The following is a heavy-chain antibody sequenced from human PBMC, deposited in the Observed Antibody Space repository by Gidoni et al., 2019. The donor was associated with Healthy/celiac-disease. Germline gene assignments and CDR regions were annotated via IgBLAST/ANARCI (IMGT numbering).Heavy chain of an antibody. CDR3: ARSDIAAAGTFRRRIYFDY. CDR1: GFTFSSYS. D-gene: IGHD6-13*01. Sequence: EVQLVESGGGLVQPGGSLRLSCAASGFTFSSYSMNWVRQAPGKGLEWVSYISSSSSTIYYADSVKGRFTISRDNAKNSLYLQMNSLRDEDTAVYYCARSDIAAAGTFRRRIYFDYWGQGTLVTVSS. CDR2: ISSSSSTI. V-gene: IGHV3-48*02. J-gene: IGHJ4*02.